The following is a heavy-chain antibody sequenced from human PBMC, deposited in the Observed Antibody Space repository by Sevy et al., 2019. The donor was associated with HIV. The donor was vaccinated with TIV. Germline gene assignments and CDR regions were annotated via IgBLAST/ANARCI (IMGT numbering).Heavy chain of an antibody. J-gene: IGHJ4*02. CDR2: IFSSGST. D-gene: IGHD6-19*01. Sequence: GGSLRLSCAISGFIVNDKYIIWVRQAPGKGLEWVSVIFSSGSTYYADSAKGRFTISRDNSKNTVYLQMNSVRAEDTAVYYCVSLFLSYRSCWSYFDYRGQGTLVTVSS. CDR3: VSLFLSYRSCWSYFDY. V-gene: IGHV3-66*02. CDR1: GFIVNDKY.